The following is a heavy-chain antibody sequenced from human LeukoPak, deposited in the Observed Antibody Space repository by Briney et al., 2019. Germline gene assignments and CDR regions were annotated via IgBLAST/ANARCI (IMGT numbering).Heavy chain of an antibody. D-gene: IGHD3-22*01. V-gene: IGHV3-20*04. Sequence: GGSLRLSCAAPGFTFDDYGMSWVRQAPGKGLEWVSGINWNGGITSYADSVKGRFTISRDNAKNSLYLQMNSLRADDTALYYCAKHDWKHRVGYYPDYWGQGTLVTVSS. CDR2: INWNGGIT. CDR3: AKHDWKHRVGYYPDY. J-gene: IGHJ4*02. CDR1: GFTFDDYG.